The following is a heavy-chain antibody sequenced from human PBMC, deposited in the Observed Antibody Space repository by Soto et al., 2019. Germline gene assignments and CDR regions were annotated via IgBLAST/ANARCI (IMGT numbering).Heavy chain of an antibody. CDR3: ARGNPGTESDY. J-gene: IGHJ4*02. CDR2: ISAYNGNT. V-gene: IGHV1-18*01. CDR1: GGTFSSYA. Sequence: ASVKVSCKASGGTFSSYAISWVRQAPGQGLEWMGWISAYNGNTNYAQKLQGRVTMTTDTSTSTAYMELSSLRSDDTAVYYCARGNPGTESDYWGQGTLVTVSS. D-gene: IGHD1-1*01.